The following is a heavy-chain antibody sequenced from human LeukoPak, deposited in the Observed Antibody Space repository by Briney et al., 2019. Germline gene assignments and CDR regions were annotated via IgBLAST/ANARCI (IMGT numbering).Heavy chain of an antibody. V-gene: IGHV3-66*01. CDR1: GFSFNNYA. D-gene: IGHD6-13*01. J-gene: IGHJ4*02. CDR3: ASIAAAGGYFDY. CDR2: IYSGGST. Sequence: GGSLRLSCVASGFSFNNYAMNWVRQAPGKGLEWVSVIYSGGSTYYADSVKGRFTISRDNSKNTLYLQMNSLRAEDTAVYYCASIAAAGGYFDYWGQGTLVTVSS.